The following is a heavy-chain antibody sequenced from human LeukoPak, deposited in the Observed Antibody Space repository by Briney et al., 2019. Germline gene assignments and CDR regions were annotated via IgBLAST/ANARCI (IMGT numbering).Heavy chain of an antibody. CDR1: GVPFSGYN. CDR3: ARGFDYGDYGQKGMDV. D-gene: IGHD4-17*01. V-gene: IGHV4-34*01. CDR2: INHSGST. J-gene: IGHJ6*02. Sequence: PSETLSLTCAVYGVPFSGYNWNWIRQPPGKGPEWIGEINHSGSTNYDPSLRSRVTISVDTSKNQFSLNLYSVTAADTAVYYCARGFDYGDYGQKGMDVWGQGTTVTVSS.